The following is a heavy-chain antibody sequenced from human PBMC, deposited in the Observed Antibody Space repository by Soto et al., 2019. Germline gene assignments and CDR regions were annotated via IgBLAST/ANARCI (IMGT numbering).Heavy chain of an antibody. V-gene: IGHV3-66*01. CDR3: ATHPSSGY. Sequence: EVQLVESGGGLVQPGGSPRLSCAASGFTVSNNYMNWVRQAPGKGLEWVSVIYSGGDTYYADSVKGRFTISRDNSKNTLSLQMNSLRAEDTAIYYCATHPSSGYWGQGTLVTVSS. J-gene: IGHJ4*02. CDR1: GFTVSNNY. CDR2: IYSGGDT. D-gene: IGHD6-25*01.